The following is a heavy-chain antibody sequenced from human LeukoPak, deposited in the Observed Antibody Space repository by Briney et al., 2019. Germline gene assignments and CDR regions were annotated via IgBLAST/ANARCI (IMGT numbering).Heavy chain of an antibody. J-gene: IGHJ3*02. CDR2: IYYSGST. CDR3: ARYSDSSGYAYHDAFDI. Sequence: SQTLSLTCTVSGGSISSGGYYWSWIRQHPGKGLEWIGYIYYSGSTYYNPSLKSRVTISVDTSKNQFSLKLSSVTAADTAVYYCARYSDSSGYAYHDAFDIWGQGTMVTVSS. CDR1: GGSISSGGYY. V-gene: IGHV4-31*03. D-gene: IGHD3-22*01.